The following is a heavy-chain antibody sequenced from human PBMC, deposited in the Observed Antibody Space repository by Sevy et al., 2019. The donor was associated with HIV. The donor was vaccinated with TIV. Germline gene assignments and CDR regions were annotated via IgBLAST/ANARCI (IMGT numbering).Heavy chain of an antibody. CDR3: ASSAHYDDADWGFDY. V-gene: IGHV3-11*01. CDR2: VSRGGYTI. Sequence: GGSLRLSCAASGFIFSDYYMDWVRQAPGKGLEWISYVSRGGYTIYYADSVEGRFSISRDDAKDSLFLQMDSLRAEDTAFYYCASSAHYDDADWGFDYWGQGALVTVSS. CDR1: GFIFSDYY. D-gene: IGHD3-22*01. J-gene: IGHJ4*02.